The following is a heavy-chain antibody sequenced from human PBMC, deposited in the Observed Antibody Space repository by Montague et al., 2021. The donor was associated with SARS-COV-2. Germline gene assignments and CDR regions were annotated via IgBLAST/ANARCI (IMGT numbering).Heavy chain of an antibody. J-gene: IGHJ5*02. V-gene: IGHV2-5*02. Sequence: PALVKPTQTLTLTCTFSGFSLSTRGVGLGWIRQPPGKALEWLALIYWDDDESYSPSLESRLTISKDNSKNQVVLTMTKMAPVYTATYYCAHTKAPAGDRWFDPGGQGTPVTVSS. CDR2: IYWDDDE. CDR3: AHTKAPAGDRWFDP. CDR1: GFSLSTRGVG. D-gene: IGHD6-13*01.